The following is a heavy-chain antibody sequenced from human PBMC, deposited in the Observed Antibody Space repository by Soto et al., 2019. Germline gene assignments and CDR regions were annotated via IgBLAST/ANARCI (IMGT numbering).Heavy chain of an antibody. CDR1: GDSISSYY. CDR3: ARGVATIGP. CDR2: IYYSGST. J-gene: IGHJ5*02. V-gene: IGHV4-59*01. Sequence: SETRSLTCSVSGDSISSYYWSWIRQPPGKGLEWIGYIYYSGSTNYNPSFKSRVTISVDTPKNQFSLKLTSVTAADTAVYYCARGVATIGPWGQGTLVTVSS. D-gene: IGHD5-12*01.